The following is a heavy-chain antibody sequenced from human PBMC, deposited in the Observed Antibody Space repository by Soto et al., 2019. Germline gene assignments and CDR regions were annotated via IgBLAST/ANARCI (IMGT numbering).Heavy chain of an antibody. V-gene: IGHV1-69*13. Sequence: SVKVSCKASAGTFSSYAISWVRQAPGQGLEWMGGIIPIFGTANYAQKFQGRVTITADESTSTAYMGLSSLRSEDTAVYYCVRFMVSSSNNWFDPWGQGTLVTVSS. CDR2: IIPIFGTA. D-gene: IGHD6-6*01. CDR1: AGTFSSYA. J-gene: IGHJ5*02. CDR3: VRFMVSSSNNWFDP.